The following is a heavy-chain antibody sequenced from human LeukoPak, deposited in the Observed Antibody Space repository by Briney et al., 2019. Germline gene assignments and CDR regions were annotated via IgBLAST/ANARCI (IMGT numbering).Heavy chain of an antibody. V-gene: IGHV3-21*01. CDR1: GFTFSSYS. Sequence: GGSLRLSCAASGFTFSSYSMNWVRQAPGKGLEWVSSISSSSSYIYYADSVKGRFTISRDNAKNSLYLQMNSLRAEDTAVYYCARDGDYYYGSGSQGQDYWGQGTLVTVSS. D-gene: IGHD3-10*01. CDR3: ARDGDYYYGSGSQGQDY. J-gene: IGHJ4*02. CDR2: ISSSSSYI.